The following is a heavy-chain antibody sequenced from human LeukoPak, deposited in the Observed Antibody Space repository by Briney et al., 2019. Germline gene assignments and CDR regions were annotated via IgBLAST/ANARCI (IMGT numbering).Heavy chain of an antibody. CDR3: ARAIGSGTVGFDY. CDR2: IYPGDSDT. V-gene: IGHV5-51*01. J-gene: IGHJ4*02. Sequence: GESLKISCKGSGYSFSKYWNGGVRQMPGKGLEWMGIIYPGDSDTTYRPSFQGQVTISADTSISAAHLQWNNLKASDTAIYYCARAIGSGTVGFDYWGQGTLVTVSS. D-gene: IGHD3-10*01. CDR1: GYSFSKYW.